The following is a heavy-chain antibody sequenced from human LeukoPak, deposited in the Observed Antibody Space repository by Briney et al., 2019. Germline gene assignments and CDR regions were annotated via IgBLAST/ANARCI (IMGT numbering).Heavy chain of an antibody. Sequence: SGGSLRLSCAASGFTFSSYSMNWVRQAPGKGLEWVSSISSSSSYIYYADSVKGRFTISRDNAKNSLYLQMNSLRAEDTAVYYCAREYCSGGSCYSDAFDIWGQGTMVTVSP. V-gene: IGHV3-21*01. CDR1: GFTFSSYS. CDR2: ISSSSSYI. CDR3: AREYCSGGSCYSDAFDI. J-gene: IGHJ3*02. D-gene: IGHD2-15*01.